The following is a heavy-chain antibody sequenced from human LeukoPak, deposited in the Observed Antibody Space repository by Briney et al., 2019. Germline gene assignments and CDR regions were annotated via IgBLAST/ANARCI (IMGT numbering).Heavy chain of an antibody. Sequence: ASVKVSCKASGYTFTGYYMHWVRQAPGQGLEWMGRINPNSGGTNYAQKFQGRVTMTRDTSISTAYMELSRLRSDDTAVYYCAREPSIAARPGDYWGQGTLVTVSS. CDR3: AREPSIAARPGDY. CDR2: INPNSGGT. CDR1: GYTFTGYY. J-gene: IGHJ4*02. D-gene: IGHD6-6*01. V-gene: IGHV1-2*06.